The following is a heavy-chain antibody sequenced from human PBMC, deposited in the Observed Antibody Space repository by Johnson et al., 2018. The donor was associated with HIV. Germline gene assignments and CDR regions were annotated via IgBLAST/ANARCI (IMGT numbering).Heavy chain of an antibody. Sequence: QVQLVESGGGVVQPGRSLRLSCAVSGFTFSSYGMHWVRQAPGKGLEWVAVISYDGSNKYYADSVKGRFTISRDNSKNTLYLQMNSLRAEDTAVYYCAKDLMYNWNDVGAFDIWGQGTMVTVSS. D-gene: IGHD1-1*01. CDR2: ISYDGSNK. V-gene: IGHV3-30*18. CDR1: GFTFSSYG. CDR3: AKDLMYNWNDVGAFDI. J-gene: IGHJ3*02.